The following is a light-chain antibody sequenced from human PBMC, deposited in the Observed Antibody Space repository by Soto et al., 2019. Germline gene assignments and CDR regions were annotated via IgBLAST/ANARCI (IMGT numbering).Light chain of an antibody. CDR3: YSYAARNLYV. V-gene: IGLV2-8*01. Sequence: QSVLTQPPSASGSPGQSVTISCTGTSSDIGGYNYVSWYQQHPGKAPKFMIYEVSKRPSGVPDRFSGSKSGNTASLTVSGLQAEDEADYYCYSYAARNLYVFGTGTKVTVL. CDR1: SSDIGGYNY. CDR2: EVS. J-gene: IGLJ1*01.